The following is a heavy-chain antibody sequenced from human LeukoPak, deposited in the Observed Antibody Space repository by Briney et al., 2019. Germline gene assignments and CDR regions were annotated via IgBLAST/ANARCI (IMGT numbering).Heavy chain of an antibody. J-gene: IGHJ6*02. CDR3: ARAMLISSSWYQNYYYGMDV. D-gene: IGHD6-13*01. Sequence: SETLSLTCAVSGGSISSGGYSWSWIRQPPGKGLEWIGYIYHSGSTYYNPSLKSRVTISVDRSKNQFSLKLSSVTAADTAVYYCARAMLISSSWYQNYYYGMDVWGQGTTVTVSS. CDR1: GGSISSGGYS. CDR2: IYHSGST. V-gene: IGHV4-30-2*01.